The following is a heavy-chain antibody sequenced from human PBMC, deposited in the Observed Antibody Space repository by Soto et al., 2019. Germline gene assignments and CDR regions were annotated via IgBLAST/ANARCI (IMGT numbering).Heavy chain of an antibody. Sequence: GGSLRLSCAASGFTFSSYNMNWVRQAPGKGLEWVSSISSSSIYIYYATSLKGRFTISRDNAKNSLYLQMNSLRAEDTGVYHCARVLGVALATLTLDYWGQGTLVTVSA. CDR1: GFTFSSYN. CDR3: ARVLGVALATLTLDY. J-gene: IGHJ4*02. D-gene: IGHD2-15*01. V-gene: IGHV3-21*01. CDR2: ISSSSIYI.